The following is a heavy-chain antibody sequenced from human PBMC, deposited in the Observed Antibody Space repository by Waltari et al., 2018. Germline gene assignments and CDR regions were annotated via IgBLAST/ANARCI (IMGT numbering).Heavy chain of an antibody. J-gene: IGHJ4*02. CDR2: TRNKADSYTT. D-gene: IGHD3-16*01. CDR1: GLTFSDHH. V-gene: IGHV3-72*01. Sequence: EVQLVESGGGLVQPGGSLRLACGASGLTFSDHHMDGGRQAPGKGLEWIGRTRNKADSYTTEYAASVKGRFIISRDDSKNLLFLQMNSLKTEDTAVYYCVSGGSGSFDYWGQGTLVTVSS. CDR3: VSGGSGSFDY.